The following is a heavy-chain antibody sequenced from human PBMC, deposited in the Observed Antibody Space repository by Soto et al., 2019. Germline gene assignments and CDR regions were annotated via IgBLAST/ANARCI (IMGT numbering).Heavy chain of an antibody. CDR2: IEPHGGYT. V-gene: IGHV1-2*02. D-gene: IGHD6-19*01. CDR3: ARAPGGAGTH. J-gene: IGHJ4*02. CDR1: GYSFTAYY. Sequence: QVQLVQSGAEVKKPGASVKVSCKASGYSFTAYYIHWVRQAPGQGLEWVGWIEPHGGYTQTTKTFKGRVTMTRDTSNTTAYLELSSLKSDDTDVYSCARAPGGAGTHWGQGTLVSVSS.